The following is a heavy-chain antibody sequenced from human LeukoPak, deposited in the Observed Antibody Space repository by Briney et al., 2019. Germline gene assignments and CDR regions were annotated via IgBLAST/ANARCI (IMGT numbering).Heavy chain of an antibody. CDR1: GFTFSSYG. V-gene: IGHV3-30*03. J-gene: IGHJ4*02. CDR3: ARGGVRYYDSSGYYYSMTAHYFDY. CDR2: ISYDGSNK. Sequence: GRSLRLSCAASGFTFSSYGMHWVRQAPGKGLEWVAVISYDGSNKYYADSVKGRFTISRDNSKNTLYLQMNSPRAEDTAVYYCARGGVRYYDSSGYYYSMTAHYFDYWGQGTLVTVSS. D-gene: IGHD3-22*01.